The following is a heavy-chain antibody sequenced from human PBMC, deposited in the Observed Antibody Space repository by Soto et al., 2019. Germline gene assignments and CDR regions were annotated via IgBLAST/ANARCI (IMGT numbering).Heavy chain of an antibody. J-gene: IGHJ5*02. V-gene: IGHV3-23*01. Sequence: GGSLRLSCAASGFTFSSYAMSWVRQAPGKGLEWVSAISGSGGSTYYADSVKGRFTISRDNSKNTLYLQMNSLRAEDTAVYYCAKDQPVTIFGVVTIKGPLDWFDPWGQGTLVTVSS. CDR3: AKDQPVTIFGVVTIKGPLDWFDP. CDR1: GFTFSSYA. CDR2: ISGSGGST. D-gene: IGHD3-3*01.